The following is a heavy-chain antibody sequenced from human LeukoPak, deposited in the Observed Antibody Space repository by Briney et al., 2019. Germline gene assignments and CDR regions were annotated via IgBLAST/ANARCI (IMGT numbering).Heavy chain of an antibody. Sequence: GGSLRLSCAASGFTFDDYAMHWVRQAPGRGLEWVSGISWNSGSIGYADSVKGRFTISRDNAKNSLYLQMNSLRAEDTALYYCAKDDDYSDYSRWYYFDYWGQGTLVTVSS. CDR1: GFTFDDYA. J-gene: IGHJ4*02. CDR2: ISWNSGSI. CDR3: AKDDDYSDYSRWYYFDY. D-gene: IGHD4-11*01. V-gene: IGHV3-9*01.